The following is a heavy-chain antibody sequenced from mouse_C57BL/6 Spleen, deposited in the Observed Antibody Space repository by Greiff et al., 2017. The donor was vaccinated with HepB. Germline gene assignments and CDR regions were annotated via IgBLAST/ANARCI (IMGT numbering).Heavy chain of an antibody. CDR2: ISSGSSTI. CDR3: AGGYDPFAY. CDR1: GFTFSDYG. J-gene: IGHJ3*01. Sequence: EVQVVESGGGLVKPGGSLKLSCAASGFTFSDYGMHWVRQAPEKGLEWVAYISSGSSTIYYADTVKGRFTISRDNAKNTLFLQMTSLRSEDTAMYYGAGGYDPFAYWGQGTLVTVSA. V-gene: IGHV5-17*01. D-gene: IGHD2-2*01.